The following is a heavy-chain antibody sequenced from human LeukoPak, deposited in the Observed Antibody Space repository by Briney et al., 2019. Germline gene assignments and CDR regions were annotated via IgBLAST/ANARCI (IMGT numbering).Heavy chain of an antibody. V-gene: IGHV3-30*19. Sequence: GGSLRLSCAASGFTFSSYGMHWVRQAPGKGLEWVAVISYDGSNKYYADSVKGRFTISRDNSKNTLYLQMNSPRAEDTAVYYCARPSIVVVPAYFDYWGQGTLVTVSS. CDR2: ISYDGSNK. D-gene: IGHD2-2*01. J-gene: IGHJ4*02. CDR3: ARPSIVVVPAYFDY. CDR1: GFTFSSYG.